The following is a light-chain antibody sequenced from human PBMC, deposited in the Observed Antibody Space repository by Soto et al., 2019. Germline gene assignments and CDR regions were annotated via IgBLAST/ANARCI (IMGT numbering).Light chain of an antibody. CDR1: NIGGKS. CDR2: DDS. V-gene: IGLV3-21*02. Sequence: SYELTQPPSVSVAPGQTARITCGGNNIGGKSVHWYQQKPGQAPVLVVYDDSDRPSEIPERFSGSNSVNTATLTISRVAAGDEADYYCQVWESGRGVFGTGTKVTVL. J-gene: IGLJ1*01. CDR3: QVWESGRGV.